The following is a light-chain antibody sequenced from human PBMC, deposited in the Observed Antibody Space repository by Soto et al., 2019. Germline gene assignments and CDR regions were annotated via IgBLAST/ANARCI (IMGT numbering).Light chain of an antibody. CDR2: DAS. V-gene: IGKV1-5*01. CDR3: QQYNSYPLT. Sequence: DIQMTQSPSTLSASVGDRVTITCRASQSISMWLAWYQQKPGKAPKLLIYDASTLESGVPSSFSGSGSGTEFTLTISGLQPDDFATYYCQQYNSYPLTFGQGTKVDIK. CDR1: QSISMW. J-gene: IGKJ1*01.